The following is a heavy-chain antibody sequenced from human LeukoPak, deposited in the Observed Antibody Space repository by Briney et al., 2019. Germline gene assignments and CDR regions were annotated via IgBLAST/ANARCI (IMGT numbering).Heavy chain of an antibody. CDR1: GFTFSSYA. Sequence: PGQSLRLSCAASGFTFSSYAMSWVRQAPGKGLEWVSGITGSGDTTHHVDSVKGRFTISRESSKNTLFLQMNSLRLEDTALYYCARAYGSSGYFQLPIDYWGQGILVTVSS. J-gene: IGHJ4*02. CDR3: ARAYGSSGYFQLPIDY. D-gene: IGHD3-22*01. V-gene: IGHV3-23*01. CDR2: ITGSGDTT.